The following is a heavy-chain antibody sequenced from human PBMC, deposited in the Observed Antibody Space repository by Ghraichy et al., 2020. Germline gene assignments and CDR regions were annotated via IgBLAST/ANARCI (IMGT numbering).Heavy chain of an antibody. J-gene: IGHJ6*02. CDR3: ARAQSSPRYCSSSNCYTNGVDV. D-gene: IGHD2-2*02. V-gene: IGHV3-53*01. Sequence: GESLRLSCVASGFKLRSYYMNWVRQSPGKGLEWISFIYSGNSAFYADSVKGRFTVSRDIPKDILYLQMNSLRVEDTAVYYCARAQSSPRYCSSSNCYTNGVDVWGPGTTVTVS. CDR2: IYSGNSA. CDR1: GFKLRSYY.